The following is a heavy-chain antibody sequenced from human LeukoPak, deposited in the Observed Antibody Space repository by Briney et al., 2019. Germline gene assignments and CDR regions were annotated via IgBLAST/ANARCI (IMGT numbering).Heavy chain of an antibody. D-gene: IGHD2-8*01. J-gene: IGHJ5*02. V-gene: IGHV1-2*02. CDR1: GYTFTGYY. CDR3: ARRLNGVLSNWFDP. CDR2: INPNSGGT. Sequence: ASVKVSCKASGYTFTGYYMHWVRQGPGQGLEWMGWINPNSGGTNYAQKFQGRVTMTRDTSISTAYMELSRLRCDDTAVYYCARRLNGVLSNWFDPGGQGTLVTVSS.